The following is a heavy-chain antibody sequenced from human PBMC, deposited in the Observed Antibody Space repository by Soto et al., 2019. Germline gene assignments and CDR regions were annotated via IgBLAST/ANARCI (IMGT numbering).Heavy chain of an antibody. J-gene: IGHJ3*02. CDR1: GYTFTSYA. D-gene: IGHD6-13*01. Sequence: ASVKVSCKASGYTFTSYAMHWVRQAPGQRLEWMGWINAYNGNTKYAQKLQGRVTMTRDTSASTAYMELRSLRSDDTAVYYCARDPGYSTTWHQAFDIWGQGTMVTVSS. V-gene: IGHV1-3*01. CDR3: ARDPGYSTTWHQAFDI. CDR2: INAYNGNT.